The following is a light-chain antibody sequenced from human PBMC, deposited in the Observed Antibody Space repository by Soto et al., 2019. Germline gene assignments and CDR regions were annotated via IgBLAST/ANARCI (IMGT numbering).Light chain of an antibody. CDR1: HDIINY. V-gene: IGKV1-33*01. J-gene: IGKJ4*01. CDR2: DAF. Sequence: DIQMTQSPSSPSASVGDIVTITCQASHDIINYLNWFQQKPGEAPKLLIFDAFKLETGVPSRFSGSGSGTDFTLTISSLQPEDIATYYCQQYDNLSVTFGGGTKVDIK. CDR3: QQYDNLSVT.